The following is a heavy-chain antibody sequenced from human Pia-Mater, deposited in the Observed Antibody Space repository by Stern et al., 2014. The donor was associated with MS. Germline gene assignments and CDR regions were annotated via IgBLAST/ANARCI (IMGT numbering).Heavy chain of an antibody. J-gene: IGHJ4*02. V-gene: IGHV5-51*01. CDR1: GFKFSIYW. CDR2: IYPGDSET. Sequence: VQLVQSGAELIRPGESLKISCKGSGFKFSIYWIAWVRQMPGKGLEWMGIIYPGDSETRYSPSLQGQVTMSAAKSTSPAYLQWSSLNASDPAMYFCARQTTAWASDVWGQGTLVTVSS. D-gene: IGHD1-14*01. CDR3: ARQTTAWASDV.